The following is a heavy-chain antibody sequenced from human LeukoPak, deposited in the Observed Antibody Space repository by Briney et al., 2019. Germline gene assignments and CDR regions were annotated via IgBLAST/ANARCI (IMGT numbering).Heavy chain of an antibody. D-gene: IGHD3-22*01. J-gene: IGHJ5*02. CDR1: GGSICSYY. Sequence: PSETLSLTCTVSGGSICSYYWSWIRQPAGKGLEWIGRIYTSGSTNYNPSLKSRVTMSVDTSKNQFSLKLSSVTAADTAVYYCARDVYYYDSSGYYSNWFDPWGQGTLVTVSS. CDR3: ARDVYYYDSSGYYSNWFDP. CDR2: IYTSGST. V-gene: IGHV4-4*07.